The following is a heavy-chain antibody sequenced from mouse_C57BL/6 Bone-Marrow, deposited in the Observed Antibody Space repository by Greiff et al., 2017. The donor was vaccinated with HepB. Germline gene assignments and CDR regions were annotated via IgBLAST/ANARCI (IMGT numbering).Heavy chain of an antibody. D-gene: IGHD4-1*01. J-gene: IGHJ3*01. CDR2: IYPRSGNT. CDR3: ARLGRVFAY. CDR1: GYTFTSYG. Sequence: QVQLQQSGAELARPGASVKLSCKASGYTFTSYGISWVKQRTGQGLEWIGEIYPRSGNTYYNEKFKGKATLTADKSSSTAYMELRSLTSGDSAVYFCARLGRVFAYWGQGTLVTVSA. V-gene: IGHV1-81*01.